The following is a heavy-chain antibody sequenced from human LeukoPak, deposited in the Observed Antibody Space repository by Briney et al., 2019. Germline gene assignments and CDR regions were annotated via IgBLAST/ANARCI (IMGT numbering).Heavy chain of an antibody. V-gene: IGHV4-4*07. Sequence: SETLSLTCTVSGGSISSYYWSWIRQPARKGLEWIGRIYTSGSTNYNPSLKSRVTMSVDTSKNQSSLKLSSVTAADTAVYYCARGPFSSSWYYFDYWGQGTLVTVSS. CDR3: ARGPFSSSWYYFDY. D-gene: IGHD6-13*01. CDR1: GGSISSYY. J-gene: IGHJ4*02. CDR2: IYTSGST.